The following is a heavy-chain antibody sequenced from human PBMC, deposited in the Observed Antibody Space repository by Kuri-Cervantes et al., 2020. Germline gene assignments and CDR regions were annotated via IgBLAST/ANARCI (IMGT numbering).Heavy chain of an antibody. J-gene: IGHJ5*02. CDR2: INHGGSI. Sequence: SETLSLTCAVYLGSFSGHYWTWIRQPPGKGLEWVGEINHGGSINYNPSLKSRVTISVSTSKNQFSLKLSSVTAADTAVYYCARGLAPARIAAIGWAWFDPWGQGTLVTVSS. CDR3: ARGLAPARIAAIGWAWFDP. CDR1: LGSFSGHY. V-gene: IGHV4-34*01. D-gene: IGHD6-13*01.